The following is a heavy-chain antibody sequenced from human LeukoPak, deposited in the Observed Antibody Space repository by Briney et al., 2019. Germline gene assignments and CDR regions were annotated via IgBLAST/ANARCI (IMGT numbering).Heavy chain of an antibody. CDR3: ARDATRGGDFDY. Sequence: GGSVRLSCAASGFTFSTFGMHWIRQAPGKGLEWVANINQGGSEKRYVDSVKGRFIISRDNAKNSLSLQLNSLTAEDTAVYYCARDATRGGDFDYWGQGTLVTASS. CDR2: INQGGSEK. CDR1: GFTFSTFG. J-gene: IGHJ4*02. D-gene: IGHD3-16*01. V-gene: IGHV3-7*01.